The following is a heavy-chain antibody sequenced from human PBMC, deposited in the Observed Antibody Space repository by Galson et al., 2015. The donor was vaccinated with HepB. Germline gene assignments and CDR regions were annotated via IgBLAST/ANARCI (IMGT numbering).Heavy chain of an antibody. V-gene: IGHV3-15*01. CDR1: GFTFSNAW. CDR3: TTDPRVAIVATIGDFDC. Sequence: SLRLSCAASGFTFSNAWMSWVRQAPGKGLEWVGRIKSKTDGGTTDYAAPVKGRFTISRDDSKNTLYLQMNSLKTEDTAVYYCTTDPRVAIVATIGDFDCWGQGTLVTVSS. D-gene: IGHD5-12*01. J-gene: IGHJ4*02. CDR2: IKSKTDGGTT.